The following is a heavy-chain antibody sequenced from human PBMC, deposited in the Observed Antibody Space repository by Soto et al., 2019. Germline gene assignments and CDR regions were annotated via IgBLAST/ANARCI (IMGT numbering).Heavy chain of an antibody. CDR3: AKDVAFGITFGANYYYYGMDV. D-gene: IGHD3-16*01. Sequence: QVQLVESGGGVVQPGRSLRLYYAASRFTFSSYGMHWVRQAPGKGLEWVAVISYDGSNKYYADSVKGRFTISRDNSKNTLYLQMNSLRAEDTAVYYCAKDVAFGITFGANYYYYGMDVWGQGTTVTVSS. CDR2: ISYDGSNK. CDR1: RFTFSSYG. J-gene: IGHJ6*02. V-gene: IGHV3-30*18.